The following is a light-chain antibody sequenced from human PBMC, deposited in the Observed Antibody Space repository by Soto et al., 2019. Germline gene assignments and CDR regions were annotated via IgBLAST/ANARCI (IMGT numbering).Light chain of an antibody. V-gene: IGLV2-14*01. Sequence: QSARTQPASLSGSPGQSITISCTGTSSDVGGYDYVSWYQQHPGKAPKLIMYDVNNRPSGVSNRFSGSKSGNTASLTISGLQAEDEADYYCNSYTPRSVVFGGGTKVTVL. CDR1: SSDVGGYDY. CDR2: DVN. CDR3: NSYTPRSVV. J-gene: IGLJ2*01.